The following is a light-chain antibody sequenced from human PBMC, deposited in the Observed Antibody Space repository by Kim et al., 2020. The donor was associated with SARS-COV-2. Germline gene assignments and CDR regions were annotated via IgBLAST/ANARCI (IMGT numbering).Light chain of an antibody. V-gene: IGKV1-33*01. Sequence: DIQLTQSPSSLSASVGDRVTITCQASHDIYNSVNWYQQEPGKGPKLLINVASNLETGVPSRFSGRGSGTQFTFTISSLQPEDIATYYCQQFYDLPITFGQGTRLDIK. J-gene: IGKJ5*01. CDR2: VAS. CDR3: QQFYDLPIT. CDR1: HDIYNS.